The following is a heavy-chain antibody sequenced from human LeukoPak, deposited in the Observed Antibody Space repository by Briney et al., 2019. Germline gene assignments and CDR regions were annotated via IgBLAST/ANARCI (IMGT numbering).Heavy chain of an antibody. CDR1: GYTFTSYD. J-gene: IGHJ4*02. CDR2: INPSGGNT. CDR3: AREVTGYSNIDY. V-gene: IGHV1-46*01. Sequence: ASVKVSCKASGYTFTSYDISWVRQAPGQGLEWMGIINPSGGNTNYAQKFQGRNAMTSDTSTSTVYMELSSLRSEDTALYYCAREVTGYSNIDYWGQGTLVTVSS. D-gene: IGHD6-13*01.